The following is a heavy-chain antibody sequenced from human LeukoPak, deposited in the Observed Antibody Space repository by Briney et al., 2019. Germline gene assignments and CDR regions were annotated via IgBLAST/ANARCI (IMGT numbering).Heavy chain of an antibody. V-gene: IGHV1-2*06. Sequence: ASVKVSCKASGYTFTGYYMHWVRQAPGQGLEWMGRINPNSGGTNYAQKFQGRVTMTRDTSISTAYMELSRLRSDDTAVYYCARGPYDYGDYFPDYWGQGTLVTVSS. D-gene: IGHD4-17*01. J-gene: IGHJ4*02. CDR2: INPNSGGT. CDR1: GYTFTGYY. CDR3: ARGPYDYGDYFPDY.